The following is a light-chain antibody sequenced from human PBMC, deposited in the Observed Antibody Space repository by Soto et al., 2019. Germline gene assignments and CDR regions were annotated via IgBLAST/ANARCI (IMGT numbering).Light chain of an antibody. CDR3: ISYRSGNTLVV. V-gene: IGLV2-14*01. CDR2: EVN. Sequence: QPVLTQPASVSGSPGQSITISCTGTSDDVGGYNYVSWYQQHPGKAPKLMIFEVNNRPSGVSNRFSGSRSGNTASLTISGLQAEDEADYYCISYRSGNTLVVFGGAAQLTVL. CDR1: SDDVGGYNY. J-gene: IGLJ2*01.